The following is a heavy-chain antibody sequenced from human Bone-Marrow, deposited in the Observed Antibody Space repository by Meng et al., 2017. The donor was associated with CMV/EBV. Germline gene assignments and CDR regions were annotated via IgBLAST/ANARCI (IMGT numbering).Heavy chain of an antibody. CDR2: IYHSGST. J-gene: IGHJ4*02. CDR1: GYSISSGYY. V-gene: IGHV4-38-2*02. D-gene: IGHD1-26*01. Sequence: SETLSLTCTVSGYSISSGYYWGWIRQPPGKGLEWIGSIYHSGSTYYNLSLKSRVTISVDTSKNQFSLKLSSVTAADTAVYYCARAAPFSGSYWVDYWGQGTLVTVSS. CDR3: ARAAPFSGSYWVDY.